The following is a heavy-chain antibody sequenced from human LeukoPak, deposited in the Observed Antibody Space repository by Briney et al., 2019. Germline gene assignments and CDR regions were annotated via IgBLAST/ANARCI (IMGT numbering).Heavy chain of an antibody. J-gene: IGHJ3*02. Sequence: SQTLSLTCIVSGGSIISGDYYWSWIRQPPGKGLEWIGYIYHNGDTYYNPSLKSRVPISVDTSKNQFSLKLSSVTAADTAVYYCARAGVVPAAINRAFDIWGQGSVATVSS. D-gene: IGHD2-2*02. CDR3: ARAGVVPAAINRAFDI. CDR1: GGSIISGDYY. V-gene: IGHV4-30-4*08. CDR2: IYHNGDT.